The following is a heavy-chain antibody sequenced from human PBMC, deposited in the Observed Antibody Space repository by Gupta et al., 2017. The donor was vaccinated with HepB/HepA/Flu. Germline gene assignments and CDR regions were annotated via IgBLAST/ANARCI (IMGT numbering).Heavy chain of an antibody. V-gene: IGHV4-39*01. D-gene: IGHD1-26*01. J-gene: IGHJ4*02. Sequence: QLQLQESGPGLVKPSETLSLTCTVSGGSISSSSYYWGWIRQPPGKGLEWIGSIYYSGSTYYNPSIKSRVTISVDTSKNQFSLKLSSVTAADTAVYYCARLSSGSYSDYWGQGTLVTVSS. CDR1: GGSISSSSYY. CDR3: ARLSSGSYSDY. CDR2: IYYSGST.